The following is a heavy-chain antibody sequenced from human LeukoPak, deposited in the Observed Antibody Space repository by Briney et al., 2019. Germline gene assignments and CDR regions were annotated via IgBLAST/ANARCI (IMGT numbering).Heavy chain of an antibody. V-gene: IGHV3-48*04. CDR2: ISSSSSTI. CDR3: ASSYYYGSGWFDP. CDR1: GFTFSSYS. D-gene: IGHD3-10*01. Sequence: PGGSLRLSCAASGFTFSSYSMNWVRQAPGKGLEWVSYISSSSSTIYYADSVKGRFTISRGNAKNSLYLQMNSLRAEDTAVYYCASSYYYGSGWFDPWGQGTLVTVSS. J-gene: IGHJ5*02.